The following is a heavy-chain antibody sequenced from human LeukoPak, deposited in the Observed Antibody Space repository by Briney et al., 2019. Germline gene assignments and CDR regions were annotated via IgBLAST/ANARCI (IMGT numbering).Heavy chain of an antibody. V-gene: IGHV4-39*07. D-gene: IGHD2-2*01. CDR3: ARVVYCSSSSCRGGWFDP. CDR2: VYYSGST. J-gene: IGHJ5*02. Sequence: ETLSLTCTVPVGSISSSSDCWGWIHHPPGKGLEWIGSVYYSGSTYYNPALKSRVTISVDASKSQYSLHLSSVTAADTAVYHCARVVYCSSSSCRGGWFDPWGQGTLVTVSS. CDR1: VGSISSSSDC.